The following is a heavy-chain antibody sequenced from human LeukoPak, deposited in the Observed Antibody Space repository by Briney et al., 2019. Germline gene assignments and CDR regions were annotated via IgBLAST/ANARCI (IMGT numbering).Heavy chain of an antibody. V-gene: IGHV4-59*08. J-gene: IGHJ4*02. D-gene: IGHD2-15*01. CDR3: ARHGYCSGGSCYWDY. CDR2: IYYSGST. CDR1: GGSISPYY. Sequence: SETLSLTCIFPGGSISPYYWSWIRQPPGSGLELIAYIYYSGSTSYNPSLKSRVAISVDTSNNEVSLKLSSVTAADTAVYYCARHGYCSGGSCYWDYWGQGTLVTVSS.